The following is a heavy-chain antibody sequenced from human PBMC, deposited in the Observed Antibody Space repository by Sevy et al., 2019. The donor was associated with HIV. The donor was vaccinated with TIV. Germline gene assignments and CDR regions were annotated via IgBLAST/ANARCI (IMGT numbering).Heavy chain of an antibody. CDR3: AKDRYDGSGYYPEGAFDI. Sequence: GGSLRLSCAASGFTFSSYGMHWVRQAPGKGLEWVSTISGSGGSTYYGDSVKGRFTISRDNSKNTVYLQMSSLRAEDTALYYCAKDRYDGSGYYPEGAFDIWGQGTKVTVSS. CDR2: ISGSGGST. D-gene: IGHD3-22*01. V-gene: IGHV3-23*01. CDR1: GFTFSSYG. J-gene: IGHJ3*02.